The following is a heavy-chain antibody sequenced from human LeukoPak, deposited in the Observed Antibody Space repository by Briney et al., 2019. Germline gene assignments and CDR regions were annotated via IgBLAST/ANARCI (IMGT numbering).Heavy chain of an antibody. CDR2: IYYSGST. D-gene: IGHD4-17*01. V-gene: IGHV4-39*01. CDR3: ARGSYTVTTSFYRVGEYFQH. Sequence: SETLSLTCTVSGGSISSSSYYWGWIRQPPGKGLEWIGSIYYSGSTYYNPSLKSRVTISVDTSKNQFSLKLSSVTAADTAVYYCARGSYTVTTSFYRVGEYFQHWGQGTLVTVSS. J-gene: IGHJ1*01. CDR1: GGSISSSSYY.